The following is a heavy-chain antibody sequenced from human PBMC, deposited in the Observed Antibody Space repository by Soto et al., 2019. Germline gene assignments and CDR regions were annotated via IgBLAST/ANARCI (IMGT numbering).Heavy chain of an antibody. CDR2: IKSKTDGGTT. J-gene: IGHJ4*02. V-gene: IGHV3-15*01. CDR3: TTGPMITFGGVIAVY. Sequence: GGSLRLSCAASGFTFSNAWMSWVRQAPGKGLEWVGRIKSKTDGGTTDYAAPVKGRFTISRDDSKNTLYLQMNSLKTEDTAVYYCTTGPMITFGGVIAVYWGQGTLVTVSS. CDR1: GFTFSNAW. D-gene: IGHD3-16*02.